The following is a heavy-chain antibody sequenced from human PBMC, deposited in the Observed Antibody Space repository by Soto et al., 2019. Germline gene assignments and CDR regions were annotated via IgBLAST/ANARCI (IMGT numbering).Heavy chain of an antibody. CDR1: GFTFSSYE. CDR3: ARTRVFRDGYTYDY. V-gene: IGHV3-48*03. J-gene: IGHJ4*02. CDR2: ISSSGSTI. Sequence: LRLSCAASGFTFSSYEMNWVRQAPGKGLEWVSYISSSGSTIYYADSVKGRFTISRDNAKNSLYLQMNSLRAEDTAVYYCARTRVFRDGYTYDYWGQGTLVTVSS. D-gene: IGHD5-12*01.